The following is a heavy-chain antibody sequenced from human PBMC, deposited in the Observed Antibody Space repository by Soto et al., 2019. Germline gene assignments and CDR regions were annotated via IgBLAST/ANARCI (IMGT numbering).Heavy chain of an antibody. J-gene: IGHJ4*02. V-gene: IGHV3-33*01. D-gene: IGHD3-10*01. Sequence: QVQLVESGGDVVQPGMSLRLSCAASGFTFSSYGMHWVRQAPGKGLEWVAVIWDDGSNKYYTDSVKGRFTISRDNSQNTLYLQMNSLRGEDRAVYYCARVTGSGTAEVGFDYWGQGTLVTVSS. CDR3: ARVTGSGTAEVGFDY. CDR1: GFTFSSYG. CDR2: IWDDGSNK.